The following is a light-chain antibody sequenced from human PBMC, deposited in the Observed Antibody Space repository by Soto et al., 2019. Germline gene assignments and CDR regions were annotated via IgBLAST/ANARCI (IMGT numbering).Light chain of an antibody. V-gene: IGKV3-15*01. CDR3: KQYNSWPRT. Sequence: ETVMTQSPVTLSVSPGDTATLSCRASQRVSSHLAWYQQKPGQAHRLLIYAASTRATGIQVRFSGSGSETEFTLTIRSLQSEDSALYYCKQYNSWPRTFGQGTKVDIK. CDR1: QRVSSH. CDR2: AAS. J-gene: IGKJ1*01.